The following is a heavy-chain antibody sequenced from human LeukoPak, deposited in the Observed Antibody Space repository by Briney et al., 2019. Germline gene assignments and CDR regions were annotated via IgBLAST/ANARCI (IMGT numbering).Heavy chain of an antibody. V-gene: IGHV1-46*01. J-gene: IGHJ3*02. Sequence: ASVKVSCKASGYTFTTYYMHWVRLAPGQALEWMGIINTSGGTTTYAQKFQDRTTMPRDTSTSTVYIDLGSLSSEDTAIYHCARGRRRDPFDIWGQGTMVTVSS. CDR2: INTSGGTT. CDR3: ARGRRRDPFDI. CDR1: GYTFTTYY.